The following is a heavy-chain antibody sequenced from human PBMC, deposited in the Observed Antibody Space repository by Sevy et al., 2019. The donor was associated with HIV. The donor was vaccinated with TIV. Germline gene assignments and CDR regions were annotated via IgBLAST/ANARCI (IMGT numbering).Heavy chain of an antibody. D-gene: IGHD3-22*01. CDR2: IGTAGDT. CDR1: GFTFSSYD. CDR3: ARAFRHDYYDSSGYDY. V-gene: IGHV3-13*01. J-gene: IGHJ4*02. Sequence: GGSLRLSCAASGFTFSSYDMHWVRQATGKGLEWVSAIGTAGDTYYPGSVKGRFTISRENAKNSLYLQMNSLRAGDTAAYYCARAFRHDYYDSSGYDYWGQGTLVTVSS.